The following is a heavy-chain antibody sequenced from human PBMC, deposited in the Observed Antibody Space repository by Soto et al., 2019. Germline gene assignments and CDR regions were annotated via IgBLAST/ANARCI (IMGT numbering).Heavy chain of an antibody. V-gene: IGHV3-30*18. CDR3: AKVGAAAAITPSYVIDF. Sequence: GGSLRLSCAASGFTFSSYGMHWVRQAPGKGLECVAVISYDGSNKYYADSVKGRFTISRDNSKNTLYLQMNSLRAEDTAVYYCAKVGAAAAITPSYVIDFCGPGTTIAVSS. J-gene: IGHJ6*02. D-gene: IGHD6-13*01. CDR1: GFTFSSYG. CDR2: ISYDGSNK.